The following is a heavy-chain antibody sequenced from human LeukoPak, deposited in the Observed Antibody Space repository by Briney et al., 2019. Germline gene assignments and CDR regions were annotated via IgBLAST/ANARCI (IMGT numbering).Heavy chain of an antibody. CDR3: TTDLGYSSSDFDY. J-gene: IGHJ4*02. D-gene: IGHD6-13*01. CDR2: IKSKTDGGTT. Sequence: GGSLRLSCAASGFTFSSYAMSWVRHAPGKGLEWVGRIKSKTDGGTTDYAAPVKGRFTISRDDSKNTLYLQMNSLKTEDTAVYYCTTDLGYSSSDFDYWGQGTLVTVSS. CDR1: GFTFSSYA. V-gene: IGHV3-15*01.